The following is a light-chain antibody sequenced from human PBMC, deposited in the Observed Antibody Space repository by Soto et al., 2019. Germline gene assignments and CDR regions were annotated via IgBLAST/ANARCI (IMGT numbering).Light chain of an antibody. J-gene: IGKJ5*01. CDR2: GAS. Sequence: EIVIKQSPPTLSVSPGERAALSCRASQSISTNLACYQQKPGQAPTLLIYGASSRATGIPDRFSGSGSGTDFTLTISRLEPEDFAVYYCQQYGSSPPITFGQGTRLEIK. CDR3: QQYGSSPPIT. V-gene: IGKV3-20*01. CDR1: QSISTN.